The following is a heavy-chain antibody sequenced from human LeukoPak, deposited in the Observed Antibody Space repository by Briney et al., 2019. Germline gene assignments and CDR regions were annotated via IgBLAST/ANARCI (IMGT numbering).Heavy chain of an antibody. V-gene: IGHV1-18*01. CDR1: GYTFTSYG. J-gene: IGHJ3*02. Sequence: GASVKVSCKASGYTFTSYGISWVRQAPGQGLEWMGWISAYNGNTNYAQKLQGRVTMTTDTSTSTAYMELRSLRSDDTAVYYCALLDSGGYLRRGDAFDIWGQGTMVTVSS. D-gene: IGHD6-19*01. CDR3: ALLDSGGYLRRGDAFDI. CDR2: ISAYNGNT.